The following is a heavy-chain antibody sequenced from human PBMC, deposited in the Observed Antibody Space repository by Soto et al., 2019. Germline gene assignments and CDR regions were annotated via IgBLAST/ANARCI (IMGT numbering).Heavy chain of an antibody. Sequence: PGESLKISFVASGSSFRSHAMIWVRQAPVGGLQWVSAISGDGGSIYYADSVKGRFTISRDNSKNMLSLEMNSLRAEDTAVYYCAKVGAAHWWYYGMEVLGRGTRLTVCS. J-gene: IGHJ6*02. CDR1: GSSFRSHA. V-gene: IGHV3-23*01. CDR3: AKVGAAHWWYYGMEV. D-gene: IGHD2-15*01. CDR2: ISGDGGSI.